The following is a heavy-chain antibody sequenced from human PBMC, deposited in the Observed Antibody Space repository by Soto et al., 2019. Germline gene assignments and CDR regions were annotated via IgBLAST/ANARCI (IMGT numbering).Heavy chain of an antibody. CDR3: ARDSTWGIGYFDY. CDR2: IYYTGST. D-gene: IGHD3-16*01. J-gene: IGHJ4*02. CDR1: GGSISSYF. Sequence: PSETLSLTCTVSGGSISSYFWSWIRQPPGKGLEWIGYIYYTGSTNYNPSLKSRVTISVDTSKNQFSLKLSSVTAADTAVYYCARDSTWGIGYFDYWGQGTLVTVYS. V-gene: IGHV4-59*01.